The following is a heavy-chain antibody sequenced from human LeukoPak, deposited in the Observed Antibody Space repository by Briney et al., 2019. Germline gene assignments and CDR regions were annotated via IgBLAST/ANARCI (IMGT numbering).Heavy chain of an antibody. Sequence: ASVKVSCKASGYTFTSYYMHWVRQAPGQGLEWMGIINPSGGSTSYAQKFQGRVTMTRDTSTSTVYMELSSLSSEDTAVYYCAREGVAYYDILTGYLWWGLEYGMDVWGQGTTVTVSS. CDR1: GYTFTSYY. J-gene: IGHJ6*02. V-gene: IGHV1-46*01. CDR3: AREGVAYYDILTGYLWWGLEYGMDV. D-gene: IGHD3-9*01. CDR2: INPSGGST.